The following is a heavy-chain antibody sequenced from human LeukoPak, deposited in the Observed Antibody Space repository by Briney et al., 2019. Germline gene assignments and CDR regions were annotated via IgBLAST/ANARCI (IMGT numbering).Heavy chain of an antibody. Sequence: SETLSLTCTVSGGSISSYYWSWIRQPPGKGLEWIGYIYCSGSTNYNPSLKSRVTISVDTSKNQFSLKLSSVTAADAAVYYCARVGSYIPRFDIWGQGTMVTVSS. CDR2: IYCSGST. V-gene: IGHV4-59*01. CDR3: ARVGSYIPRFDI. D-gene: IGHD3-10*01. CDR1: GGSISSYY. J-gene: IGHJ3*02.